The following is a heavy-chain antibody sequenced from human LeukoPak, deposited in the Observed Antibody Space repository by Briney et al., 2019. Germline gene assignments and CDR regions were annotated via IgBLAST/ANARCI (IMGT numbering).Heavy chain of an antibody. V-gene: IGHV4-34*01. CDR1: GGSFSGYN. Sequence: PSETLSLTCAVYGGSFSGYNWSWIRQPPGKGLKWTGEINNSGSTNYNPSLKSRVTISVDTTRNQSSLKVSPSPAADPAFSSAARVLRRRLIVVVMGSYFDYWGQGTLVNVSS. CDR2: INNSGST. D-gene: IGHD3-22*01. J-gene: IGHJ4*02. CDR3: ARVLRRRLIVVVMGSYFDY.